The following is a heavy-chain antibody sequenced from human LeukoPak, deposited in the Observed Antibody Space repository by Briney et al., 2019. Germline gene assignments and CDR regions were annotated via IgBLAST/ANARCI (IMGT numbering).Heavy chain of an antibody. D-gene: IGHD3-3*01. Sequence: SQTLSLTGTVSGGSISSGGYYWSWIRQHPGKGLEWIGYIYYSGSTYYNPSLKSRVTISVDTSKNQFSLKLSSVTAADTAVYYCARFGVAAYNFDYWGQGTLVTVSS. CDR1: GGSISSGGYY. CDR3: ARFGVAAYNFDY. CDR2: IYYSGST. J-gene: IGHJ4*02. V-gene: IGHV4-31*03.